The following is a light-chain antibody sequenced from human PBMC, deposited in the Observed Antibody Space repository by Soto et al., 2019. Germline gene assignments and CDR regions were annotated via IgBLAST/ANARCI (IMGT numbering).Light chain of an antibody. CDR2: WAS. V-gene: IGKV4-1*01. CDR3: QQHYRRYT. J-gene: IGKJ2*01. CDR1: QSLLYSSNNKNF. Sequence: DIVVTQSPDSLAVSLGERATINCKSSQSLLYSSNNKNFLAWYQQKPGQPPRLLISWASTRESGVPDRFSGSGSGTDFTLTISSLQTEDVAVYYCQQHYRRYTFGQGTKLEIK.